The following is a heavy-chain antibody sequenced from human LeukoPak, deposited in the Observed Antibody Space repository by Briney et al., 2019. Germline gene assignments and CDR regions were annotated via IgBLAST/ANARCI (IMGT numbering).Heavy chain of an antibody. CDR1: GFTFSDYA. CDR2: IKSKNVGGTT. Sequence: GGSLRLSCAASGFTFSDYAMHWVRQAPGKGLEWVGRIKSKNVGGTTDYAAPVKGRFTISRDDSKNTVYLQMNSPKIEDTAVYYCTSHAAFDPWGQGTLVTVSS. V-gene: IGHV3-15*01. CDR3: TSHAAFDP. J-gene: IGHJ5*02.